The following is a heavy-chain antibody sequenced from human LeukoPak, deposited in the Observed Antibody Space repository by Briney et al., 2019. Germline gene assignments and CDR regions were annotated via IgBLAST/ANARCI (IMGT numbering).Heavy chain of an antibody. J-gene: IGHJ4*02. V-gene: IGHV3-66*01. D-gene: IGHD5-18*01. Sequence: PGGSLRLSCAASGFTVSSNYMSWVRQAPGKGLEWVSVIYSGGNTYHADSVKGRFTISRDNAKNSLYLQMNSLRAEDTAVYYCARDGATAMEVYWGQGTLVTVSS. CDR3: ARDGATAMEVY. CDR2: IYSGGNT. CDR1: GFTVSSNY.